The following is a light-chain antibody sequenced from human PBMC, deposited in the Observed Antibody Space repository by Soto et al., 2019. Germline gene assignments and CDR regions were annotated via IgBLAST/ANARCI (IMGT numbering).Light chain of an antibody. Sequence: QSALTQPASVSGSPGQSITISCTGTSSDVGSYNLVSWYQQHPDKAPKLMIYESSKRPSGVSNRFSGSKSDNTASLTISGLQAEDEADYYCCSYAGSSTYVFGTGTKVTVL. CDR3: CSYAGSSTYV. CDR1: SSDVGSYNL. V-gene: IGLV2-23*01. J-gene: IGLJ1*01. CDR2: ESS.